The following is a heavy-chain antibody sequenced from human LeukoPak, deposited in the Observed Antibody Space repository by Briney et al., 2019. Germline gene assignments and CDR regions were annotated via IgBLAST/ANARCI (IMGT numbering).Heavy chain of an antibody. CDR1: GFTFSSFS. D-gene: IGHD6-13*01. J-gene: IGHJ5*02. Sequence: GGSLRLSCVASGFTFSSFSMNWVRQAPGKGLEWVSYISSSSSTIYHADSVKGRFTISRDNAKNSLYLQMNNLRAEDTAVYYCAGQQQLLLIDPWGQGTLVTVSS. CDR2: ISSSSSTI. CDR3: AGQQQLLLIDP. V-gene: IGHV3-48*01.